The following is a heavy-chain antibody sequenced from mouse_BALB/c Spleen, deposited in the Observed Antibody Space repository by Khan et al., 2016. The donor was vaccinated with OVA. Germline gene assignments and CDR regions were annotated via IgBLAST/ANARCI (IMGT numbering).Heavy chain of an antibody. CDR1: GFTFNSYG. CDR2: ISGDSNTI. J-gene: IGHJ2*01. Sequence: EVELVESGGGLVQPGRSQKLSCAASGFTFNSYGMHWVRQAPEKGLEWVAYISGDSNTIYYADTVKGRFTISRDNPKNTLFLQITSLMSEDTAMYYCATSYFYGYYFDYWGPGTTLTVS. D-gene: IGHD1-1*01. V-gene: IGHV5-17*02. CDR3: ATSYFYGYYFDY.